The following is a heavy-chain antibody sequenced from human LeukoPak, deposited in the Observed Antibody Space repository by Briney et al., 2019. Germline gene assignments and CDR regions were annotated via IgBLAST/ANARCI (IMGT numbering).Heavy chain of an antibody. D-gene: IGHD4-17*01. Sequence: GGSLRLSCAASGFTFSSYWMQWVRHAPGKGLVWVSRISGDGSTTSYADSVKGRFTISRDNAKNTLHLQMNSLRVEDTSVYYCARGTYYGSFDLWGQGTLVTVSS. J-gene: IGHJ4*02. CDR2: ISGDGSTT. V-gene: IGHV3-74*01. CDR1: GFTFSSYW. CDR3: ARGTYYGSFDL.